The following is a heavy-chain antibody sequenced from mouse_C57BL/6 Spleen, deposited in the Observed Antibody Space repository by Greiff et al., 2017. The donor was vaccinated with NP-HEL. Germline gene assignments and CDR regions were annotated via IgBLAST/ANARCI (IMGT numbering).Heavy chain of an antibody. CDR3: ARRSSGYGAMDY. Sequence: DVKLQESGGGLVKPGGSLKLSCAASGFTFSDYGMHWVRQAPEKGLEWVAYISSGSSTIYYADTVKGRFTISRDNAKNTLFLQMTSLRSEDTAMYYCARRSSGYGAMDYWGQGTSVTVSS. CDR2: ISSGSSTI. V-gene: IGHV5-17*01. J-gene: IGHJ4*01. D-gene: IGHD3-2*02. CDR1: GFTFSDYG.